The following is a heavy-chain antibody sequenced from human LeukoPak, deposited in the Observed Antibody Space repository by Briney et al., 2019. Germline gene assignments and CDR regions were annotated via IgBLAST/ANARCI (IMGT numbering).Heavy chain of an antibody. CDR1: GFTFGDVV. Sequence: GGSLRLSCVASGFTFGDVVMSWVRQAPGKGLEWVSAISYNGASTDYADSVKGRFAISRDNSKNTLYLQMNSLRAEDTAVYYCARPTGGTKDYWGQGTQVTVSS. D-gene: IGHD7-27*01. CDR3: ARPTGGTKDY. J-gene: IGHJ4*02. V-gene: IGHV3-23*01. CDR2: ISYNGAST.